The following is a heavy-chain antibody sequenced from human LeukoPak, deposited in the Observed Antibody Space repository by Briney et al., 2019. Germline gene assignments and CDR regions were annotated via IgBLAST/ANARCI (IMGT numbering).Heavy chain of an antibody. Sequence: ASVKVSCKASGYTFTGYYMHWVRQAPGQGLEWMGWINPNSGGTNYAQKFQGRVTMTRDTSISTAYMELSRLRPDDTAVYYCARSASSGPYCGGDCYSDAFDIWGQGTMVTVSS. CDR1: GYTFTGYY. CDR3: ARSASSGPYCGGDCYSDAFDI. D-gene: IGHD2-21*01. J-gene: IGHJ3*02. CDR2: INPNSGGT. V-gene: IGHV1-2*02.